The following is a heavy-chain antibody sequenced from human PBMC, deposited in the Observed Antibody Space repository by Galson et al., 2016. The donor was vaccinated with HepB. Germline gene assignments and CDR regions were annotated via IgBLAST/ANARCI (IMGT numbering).Heavy chain of an antibody. CDR3: ASDRDGYNS. J-gene: IGHJ1*01. V-gene: IGHV4-59*01. CDR1: GGSISSYF. D-gene: IGHD5-24*01. Sequence: SETLSLTCAVSGGSISSYFWTWIRQPPGKGLEWIGFINYSGGATYNPSLKSRVTISADTSKNHVSLKLKSVTAADTATYYCASDRDGYNSWGQGTLVTVSS. CDR2: INYSGGA.